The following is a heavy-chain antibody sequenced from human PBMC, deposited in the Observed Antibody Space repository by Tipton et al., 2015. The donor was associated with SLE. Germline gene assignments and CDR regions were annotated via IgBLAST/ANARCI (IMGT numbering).Heavy chain of an antibody. J-gene: IGHJ2*01. D-gene: IGHD2-21*01. Sequence: TLSLTCTVSGGSISSYYWSWIRQPPGKGLEWIGYIYYSGSTNYNPSLKRRVTISVDTSKNQFSLKLSSVTAADTAVYYCARFIVVVIAGHWYFDLWGRGTLVTVSS. CDR1: GGSISSYY. V-gene: IGHV4-59*01. CDR2: IYYSGST. CDR3: ARFIVVVIAGHWYFDL.